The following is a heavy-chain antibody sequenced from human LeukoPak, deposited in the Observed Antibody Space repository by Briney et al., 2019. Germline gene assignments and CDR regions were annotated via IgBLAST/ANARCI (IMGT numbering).Heavy chain of an antibody. CDR3: ARAYSPPNRKVLRFLEWLFQKSYYYGMDV. CDR1: GFTFSSYS. J-gene: IGHJ6*02. V-gene: IGHV3-48*02. D-gene: IGHD3-3*01. CDR2: ISSSSSTI. Sequence: HTGGSLRLSCAASGFTFSSYSMNWVRQAPGKGLEWVSYISSSSSTIYYADSVKGRFTISRDNAKNSLYLQMNSLRDEDTAVYYCARAYSPPNRKVLRFLEWLFQKSYYYGMDVWGQGTTVTVSS.